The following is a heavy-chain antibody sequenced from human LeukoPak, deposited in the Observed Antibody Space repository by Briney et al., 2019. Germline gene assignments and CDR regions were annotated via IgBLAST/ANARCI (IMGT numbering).Heavy chain of an antibody. CDR1: GYTYTSYG. CDR3: GRGTYYYTSGSYYSLDY. J-gene: IGHJ4*02. Sequence: ASVTVSCKASGYTYTSYGISWVRQAPGQGLEWMGWISGYNGITSYAQKLQARVTVTTDTSTSTAYMELRSLRSDDTAVYYCGRGTYYYTSGSYYSLDYWGQGTLVTVSS. D-gene: IGHD3-10*01. V-gene: IGHV1-18*01. CDR2: ISGYNGIT.